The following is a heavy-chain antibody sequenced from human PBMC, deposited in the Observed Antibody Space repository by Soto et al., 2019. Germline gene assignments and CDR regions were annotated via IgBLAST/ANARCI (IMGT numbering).Heavy chain of an antibody. Sequence: QVPLVQSGAEVKESGASVKVSCKASGYTFTGHYIHWVRQAPGQGFEWVGEIGPKNGDTRYAQKFQGRVAMTKDSSITTVYMELTNLSPDDTAVYYCGRGRSGEIGVFYWGQGTLVTVHS. J-gene: IGHJ4*02. D-gene: IGHD1-26*01. CDR3: GRGRSGEIGVFY. V-gene: IGHV1-2*02. CDR2: IGPKNGDT. CDR1: GYTFTGHY.